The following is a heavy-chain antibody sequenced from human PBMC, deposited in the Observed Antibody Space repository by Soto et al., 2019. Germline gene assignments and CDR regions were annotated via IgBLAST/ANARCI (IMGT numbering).Heavy chain of an antibody. CDR1: SGSINSFY. J-gene: IGHJ4*02. Sequence: QVQLQESGPGLVKPTETLSLNCTVSSGSINSFYWAWMRQPAGKGLEWIGRIHSSGTTNYNPSLSSRVTMSVDPSKNQFSLRPTSVTAADAAVYYCARDRIIGSSYSDYWGQRIRVTVCS. D-gene: IGHD1-7*01. V-gene: IGHV4-4*07. CDR2: IHSSGTT. CDR3: ARDRIIGSSYSDY.